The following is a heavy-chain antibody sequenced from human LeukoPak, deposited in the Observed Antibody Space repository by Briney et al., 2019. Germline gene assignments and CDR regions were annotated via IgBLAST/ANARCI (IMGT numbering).Heavy chain of an antibody. CDR3: ARDSGIGGTTPYYYYYYMDV. J-gene: IGHJ6*03. V-gene: IGHV4-30-2*01. D-gene: IGHD1-7*01. CDR1: GGSVNSASYY. CDR2: VYHSGST. Sequence: SETLSLTCTVSGGSVNSASYYWSWIRQPPGKGLEWIGYVYHSGSTYYNPSLRSRVTISVDRSKNQFSLKLSSVTAADTAVYYCARDSGIGGTTPYYYYYYMDVWGKGTTVTVSS.